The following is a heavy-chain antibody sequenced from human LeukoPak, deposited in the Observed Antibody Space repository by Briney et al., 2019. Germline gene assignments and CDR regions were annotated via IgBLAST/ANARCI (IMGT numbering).Heavy chain of an antibody. V-gene: IGHV3-33*01. CDR1: GFTFSSYG. CDR2: IWYDGSYK. D-gene: IGHD3-22*01. Sequence: GGSLRLSCTASGFTFSSYGMHWVRQAPGKGLEWVAVIWYDGSYKYYVDSVEGRFAISRDNSKNTLYLQMNSLRAEDTAVYYCASPLDSSGYYLGYWGQGTLVTVSS. J-gene: IGHJ4*02. CDR3: ASPLDSSGYYLGY.